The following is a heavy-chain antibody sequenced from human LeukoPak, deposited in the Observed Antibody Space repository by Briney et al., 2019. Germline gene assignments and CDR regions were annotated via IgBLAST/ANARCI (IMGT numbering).Heavy chain of an antibody. CDR1: GFTFSSYA. CDR2: ISGNGGST. Sequence: GGSLRLSCAASGFTFSSYAMSWVRRAPGKGLEWVSTISGNGGSTYYADSVKSRFTISRDNSKNTLYLQMNSLRDEDTAVYYCAKGFFGSGSFPHNFDYWGQGTLVTVSS. J-gene: IGHJ4*02. CDR3: AKGFFGSGSFPHNFDY. V-gene: IGHV3-23*01. D-gene: IGHD3-10*01.